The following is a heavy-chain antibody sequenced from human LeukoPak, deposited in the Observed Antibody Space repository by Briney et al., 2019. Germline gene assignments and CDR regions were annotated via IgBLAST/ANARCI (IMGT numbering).Heavy chain of an antibody. CDR2: IIPIFGTA. V-gene: IGHV1-69*05. CDR3: ARESIAARYRNYYYMDV. D-gene: IGHD6-6*01. J-gene: IGHJ6*03. Sequence: SVKVSCKASGGTFSSYAISWVRQAPGQGLEWMGGIIPIFGTANYAQKFQGRVTITTDESTSTAYMELSSLRSEDTAVYYCARESIAARYRNYYYMDVWGKGTTVTVSS. CDR1: GGTFSSYA.